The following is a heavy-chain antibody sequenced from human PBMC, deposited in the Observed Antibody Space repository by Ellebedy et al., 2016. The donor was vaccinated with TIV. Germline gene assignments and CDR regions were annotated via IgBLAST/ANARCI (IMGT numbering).Heavy chain of an antibody. CDR1: GFTFNDYH. CDR3: AKDVVAPGLAFDY. V-gene: IGHV3-11*01. CDR2: MTNSGGSK. Sequence: GESLKISCASPGFTFNDYHISWFRPLPGKGLAWVSYMTNSGGSKDYADAVNGRFTISRDNTENSLYLQMNSLRAEYTAVYYCAKDVVAPGLAFDYWGQGTLVTVSS. J-gene: IGHJ4*02. D-gene: IGHD2-15*01.